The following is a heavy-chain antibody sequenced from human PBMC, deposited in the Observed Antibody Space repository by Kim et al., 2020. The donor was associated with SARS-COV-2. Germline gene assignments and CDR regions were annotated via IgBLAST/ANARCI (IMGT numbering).Heavy chain of an antibody. CDR3: ARAGQRCSGGSCFSGNWFDP. CDR1: GGSISSYY. CDR2: LYYSGST. D-gene: IGHD2-15*01. Sequence: SETLSLTCTVSGGSISSYYWSWIRHPPGKELEWIGYLYYSGSTNYNPSLKSRVTISVDTSKNQFSLKLSSVTAADTAVYYCARAGQRCSGGSCFSGNWFDPWSQGTLVTVSS. J-gene: IGHJ5*02. V-gene: IGHV4-59*01.